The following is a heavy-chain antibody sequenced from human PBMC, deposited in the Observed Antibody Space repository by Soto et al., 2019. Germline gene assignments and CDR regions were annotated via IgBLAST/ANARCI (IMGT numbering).Heavy chain of an antibody. V-gene: IGHV5-10-1*01. CDR3: ARQIYDADTGPNFQYYFDS. CDR2: IDPSDSQT. J-gene: IGHJ4*02. Sequence: GESLKISCKGSGYSFAGYWITWVRQKPGKGLEWMGRIDPSDSQTYYSPSFRGHVTISATKSITTVFLQWSSLRASDTAMYYCARQIYDADTGPNFQYYFDSWGQGTPVAVSS. D-gene: IGHD2-8*02. CDR1: GYSFAGYW.